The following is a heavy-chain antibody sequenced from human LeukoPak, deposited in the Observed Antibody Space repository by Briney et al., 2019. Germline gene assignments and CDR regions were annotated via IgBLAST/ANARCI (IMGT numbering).Heavy chain of an antibody. V-gene: IGHV4-59*01. Sequence: SETLSLTCTVSGGSISSYYWSWIRQPPGKGLEWVGYIYYSGSTNYNPSLKSRVTISVDTSKNQFSLKLSSVTAADTAVYYCVRVRSSYYYYGMDVWGQGTTVTVSS. CDR3: VRVRSSYYYYGMDV. CDR1: GGSISSYY. CDR2: IYYSGST. J-gene: IGHJ6*02.